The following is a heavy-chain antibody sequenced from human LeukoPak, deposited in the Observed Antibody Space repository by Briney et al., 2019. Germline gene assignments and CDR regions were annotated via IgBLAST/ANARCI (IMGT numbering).Heavy chain of an antibody. CDR2: ISSSSSFT. Sequence: PGGSLRLSCAAAGLTFSDYYMSWIRQAPGKGLEWVSYISSSSSFTNYTGPAKGRFTISRENAKTSLYLQMNSLRAEDTAVYYCARDGAAAAGPYFDYWGQGTLVTVSS. J-gene: IGHJ4*02. CDR1: GLTFSDYY. V-gene: IGHV3-11*06. CDR3: ARDGAAAAGPYFDY. D-gene: IGHD6-13*01.